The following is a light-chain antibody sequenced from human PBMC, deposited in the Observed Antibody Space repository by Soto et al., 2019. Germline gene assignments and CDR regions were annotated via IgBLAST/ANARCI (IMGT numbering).Light chain of an antibody. J-gene: IGLJ1*01. Sequence: QSALTQPASVSGSPGQSITISCSGTSSDVGGYNYVSWYQQHPGKAPRLMIYDVSYRPSGASNRFSGSKSGNTASLTISGLQAEDEADYYCNSYTSSNTRVFGTGTKLTVL. V-gene: IGLV2-14*01. CDR3: NSYTSSNTRV. CDR1: SSDVGGYNY. CDR2: DVS.